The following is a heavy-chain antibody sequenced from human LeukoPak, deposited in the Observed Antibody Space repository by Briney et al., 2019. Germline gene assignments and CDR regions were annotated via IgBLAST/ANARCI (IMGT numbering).Heavy chain of an antibody. CDR1: GFTFNSYG. CDR3: ARARATVTRISSFDI. V-gene: IGHV3-30*02. D-gene: IGHD4-17*01. CDR2: IRYDGSNK. J-gene: IGHJ3*02. Sequence: GGSLRLSCAASGFTFNSYGMHWVRQAPGKGLEWVSFIRYDGSNKYYADSVKGRFTISRDNSKNTLYLQMNSLRADDTAVYYCARARATVTRISSFDIWGQGTMVTVSS.